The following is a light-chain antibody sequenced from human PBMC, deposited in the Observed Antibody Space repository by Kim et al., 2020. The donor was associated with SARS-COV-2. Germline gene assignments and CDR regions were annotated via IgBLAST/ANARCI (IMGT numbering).Light chain of an antibody. V-gene: IGKV1-16*02. J-gene: IGKJ4*01. CDR1: QDISHY. Sequence: ATVGDRVTITCRASQDISHYLAWFQQQPGKAPKSLIHAASVLQSGVPSKFSGSGSGTDFTLTISSLQPEDFATYYCQQYYSYPQTFGGGTKVDIK. CDR2: AAS. CDR3: QQYYSYPQT.